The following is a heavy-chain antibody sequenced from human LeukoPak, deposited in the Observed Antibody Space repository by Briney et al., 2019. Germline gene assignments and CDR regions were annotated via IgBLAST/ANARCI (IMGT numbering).Heavy chain of an antibody. CDR2: ISSSSSTI. J-gene: IGHJ4*02. D-gene: IGHD3-22*01. V-gene: IGHV3-48*01. CDR3: AKRDFSSYYYDSSGYSPFDY. CDR1: GFTFSSYS. Sequence: QPGGSLRLSCAASGFTFSSYSMNWVHQAPGKGLEWVSYISSSSSTIYYADSVKGRFTISRDNSKNTLYLQMNSLRAEDTAVYYCAKRDFSSYYYDSSGYSPFDYWGQGTLVTVSS.